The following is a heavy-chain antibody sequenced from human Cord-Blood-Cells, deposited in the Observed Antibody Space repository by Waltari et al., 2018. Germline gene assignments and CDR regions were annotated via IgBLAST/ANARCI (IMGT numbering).Heavy chain of an antibody. CDR3: AKLFFRGSSSYYFDY. CDR2: ISGSGGST. Sequence: EVQLLESGGGLVQPGGSLRLSCAASGFTFSSYAMSWVRQAPGKGLEWVSAISGSGGSTYYADSVKGRFIISRDNSKNTLYLQMNSLRAEDTAVYYCAKLFFRGSSSYYFDYWGQGTLVTVSS. V-gene: IGHV3-23*01. J-gene: IGHJ4*02. D-gene: IGHD6-6*01. CDR1: GFTFSSYA.